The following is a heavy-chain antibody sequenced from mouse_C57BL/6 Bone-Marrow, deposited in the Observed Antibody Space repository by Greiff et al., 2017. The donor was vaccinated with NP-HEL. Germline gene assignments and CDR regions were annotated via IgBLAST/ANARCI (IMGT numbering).Heavy chain of an antibody. V-gene: IGHV1-81*01. D-gene: IGHD1-1*01. CDR1: GYTFTSYG. J-gene: IGHJ2*01. CDR3: ARWDGSRSPYYFDY. CDR2: IYPRSGNT. Sequence: QVQLQQSGAELARPGASVKLSCTASGYTFTSYGISWVKQRTGQGLEWIGEIYPRSGNTYYNEKFKGKATLTADKSSSTAYMELRSLTSEDSAVYFCARWDGSRSPYYFDYWGQGTTLTVSS.